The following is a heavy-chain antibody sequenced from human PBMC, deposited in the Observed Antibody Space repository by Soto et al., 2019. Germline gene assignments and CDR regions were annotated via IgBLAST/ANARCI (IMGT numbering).Heavy chain of an antibody. CDR1: GDSMDNNRW. V-gene: IGHV4-4*02. J-gene: IGHJ4*02. CDR3: ARSQTTVTSYDY. CDR2: VTRSGST. Sequence: SETLSLTCAVFGDSMDNNRWWSWVRQSPGKGLEWIGEVTRSGSTYYNPSLKSRVTISVDRSKNQFSLKLSSVTAADTAVYYCARSQTTVTSYDYWGQGTLVTVSS. D-gene: IGHD4-17*01.